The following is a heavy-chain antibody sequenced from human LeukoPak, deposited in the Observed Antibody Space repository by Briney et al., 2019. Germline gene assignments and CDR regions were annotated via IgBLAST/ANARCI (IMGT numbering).Heavy chain of an antibody. CDR3: AGHGGQWLLFDY. CDR1: GGSISSYY. D-gene: IGHD6-19*01. V-gene: IGHV4-59*08. J-gene: IGHJ4*02. CDR2: IYYSGST. Sequence: SETLSLTCTVSGGSISSYYWSWIRQPPGKGLECIGYIYYSGSTNYNPSPKSLVTISVDSSKNQCSLKLSSVTAADTAVYYCAGHGGQWLLFDYWGQGTMVTVSS.